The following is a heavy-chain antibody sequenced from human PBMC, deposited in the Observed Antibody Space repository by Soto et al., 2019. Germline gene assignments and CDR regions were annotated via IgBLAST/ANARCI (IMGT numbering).Heavy chain of an antibody. Sequence: QVQLVQSGAEVKKPGASVKVSCKASGYTFTSYYMHWVRQAPGQGLEWMGIINPSGGSTSYAQKFQGRVTMTRDTSTSTDYMALSSLRSEDTAVYYCTLGVSRGWYGYYYYAGMDVLGQGTRVTVSS. CDR1: GYTFTSYY. CDR3: TLGVSRGWYGYYYYAGMDV. D-gene: IGHD6-19*01. J-gene: IGHJ6*02. CDR2: INPSGGST. V-gene: IGHV1-46*01.